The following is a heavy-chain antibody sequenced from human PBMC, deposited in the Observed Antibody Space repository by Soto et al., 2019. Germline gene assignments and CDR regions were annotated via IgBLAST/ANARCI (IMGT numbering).Heavy chain of an antibody. V-gene: IGHV3-23*01. Sequence: GGSLRLSCAASGFTFSSYAMSWVRQAPGKGLEWVSAISGSGGSTYYADSVKGRFTISRDNSKNTLYLQMNSLRAEDTVVYYCAKGAHLWSGQLSYSYYMDVWGKGTTVTVSS. CDR2: ISGSGGST. CDR3: AKGAHLWSGQLSYSYYMDV. J-gene: IGHJ6*03. CDR1: GFTFSSYA. D-gene: IGHD3-3*01.